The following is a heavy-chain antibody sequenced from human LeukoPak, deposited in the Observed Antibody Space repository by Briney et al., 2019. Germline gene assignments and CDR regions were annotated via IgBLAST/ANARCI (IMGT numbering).Heavy chain of an antibody. J-gene: IGHJ4*02. CDR2: IKQDGSES. CDR3: ARIRGLDY. Sequence: GGPLRLSCAASGFSFSSYWMTWARQAPGKGLEWVANIKQDGSESHYVDSVKGRFTISRDNAKNSLYLQMNSLRAEDTAVYYCARIRGLDYWGQGTLVTVSS. CDR1: GFSFSSYW. V-gene: IGHV3-7*03. D-gene: IGHD1-26*01.